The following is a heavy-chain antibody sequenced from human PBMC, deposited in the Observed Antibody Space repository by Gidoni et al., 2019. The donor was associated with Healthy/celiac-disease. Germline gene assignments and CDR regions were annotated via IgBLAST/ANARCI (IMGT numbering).Heavy chain of an antibody. Sequence: QVQLVESGGGVVQPGRSLRLSCAASGFTFSSYGMHWVRQAPGKGLEWGAVISDDGSNKYYADSVKVRFTISRDNSKNTLYLQMNSLRAEDTAVYYCARGNCSGGSCQSDYWGQGTLVTVSS. D-gene: IGHD2-15*01. CDR1: GFTFSSYG. CDR3: ARGNCSGGSCQSDY. CDR2: ISDDGSNK. J-gene: IGHJ4*02. V-gene: IGHV3-30*03.